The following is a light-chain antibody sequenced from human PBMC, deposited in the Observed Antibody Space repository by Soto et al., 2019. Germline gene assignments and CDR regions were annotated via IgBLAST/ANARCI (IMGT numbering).Light chain of an antibody. CDR3: QQANNFPPI. Sequence: DIQMNQSPSSLSASVGDRVTITCRASQDISIWLAWYQQKPGKAPKLLIYGASTLQSGVPSRFSGSGSGTDFTLTINSLQPEDLATYYCQQANNFPPIFGGGTKVEIK. V-gene: IGKV1D-12*01. J-gene: IGKJ4*01. CDR1: QDISIW. CDR2: GAS.